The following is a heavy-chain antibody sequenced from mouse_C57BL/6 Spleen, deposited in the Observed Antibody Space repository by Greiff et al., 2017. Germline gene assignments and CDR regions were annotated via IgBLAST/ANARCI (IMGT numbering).Heavy chain of an antibody. Sequence: VQLQQSGTVLARPGASVKMSCKTSGYTFTSYWMHWVKQRPGQGLEWIGAIYPGNSDTSYNQKFKGKAKLTAVTSASTAYMELSSLTNEDSAVYCCTTYYYGHRAFDYWGQGTTLTVSS. CDR2: IYPGNSDT. D-gene: IGHD1-1*01. CDR1: GYTFTSYW. CDR3: TTYYYGHRAFDY. J-gene: IGHJ2*01. V-gene: IGHV1-5*01.